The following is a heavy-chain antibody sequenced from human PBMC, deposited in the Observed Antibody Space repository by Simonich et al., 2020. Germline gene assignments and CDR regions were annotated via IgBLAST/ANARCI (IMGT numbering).Heavy chain of an antibody. D-gene: IGHD6-13*01. CDR3: ARHAGFAFDI. Sequence: QLQLQESGPGLVKPSETLSLTCTVSGGAISSSSYYWGWIRQPPGKGLEGIGSIYYSGITYYNPSLKGRVTIAVDTSKNQFSLKLSSVTAADTAVYYCARHAGFAFDIWGQGTMVTVSS. CDR2: IYYSGIT. CDR1: GGAISSSSYY. J-gene: IGHJ3*02. V-gene: IGHV4-39*01.